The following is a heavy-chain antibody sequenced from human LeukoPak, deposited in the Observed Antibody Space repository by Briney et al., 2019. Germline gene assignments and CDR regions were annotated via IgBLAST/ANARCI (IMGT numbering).Heavy chain of an antibody. CDR2: IIPIFGTA. CDR3: ARVPLSDASGRYYSH. D-gene: IGHD3-10*01. Sequence: ASVKVSCKASGGTFSSYAISWVRQAPGQGLEWMGGIIPIFGTANYAQKFQGRVTITADESTSTAYMELSSLSSEDTAVYYCARVPLSDASGRYYSHWGQGTLVTVSS. J-gene: IGHJ1*01. CDR1: GGTFSSYA. V-gene: IGHV1-69*13.